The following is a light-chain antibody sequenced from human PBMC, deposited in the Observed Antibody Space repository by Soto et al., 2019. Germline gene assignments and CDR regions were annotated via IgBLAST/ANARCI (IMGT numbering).Light chain of an antibody. J-gene: IGLJ1*01. Sequence: QAVVTQPPSASGTPGQRVTIYCSGSSSNIGSNTVTWYQQLPGTAPKLLIYSNNQRPSGVPDRFSGSKSGTSASLAISGLQSEDEADYYCAAWDDSLNGREVFGTGTKLTVL. CDR3: AAWDDSLNGREV. CDR2: SNN. CDR1: SSNIGSNT. V-gene: IGLV1-44*01.